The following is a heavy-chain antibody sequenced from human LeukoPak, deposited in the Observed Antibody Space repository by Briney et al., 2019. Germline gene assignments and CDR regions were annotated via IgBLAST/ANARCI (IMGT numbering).Heavy chain of an antibody. V-gene: IGHV6-1*01. CDR1: GDSVSSNSAA. D-gene: IGHD3-3*01. Sequence: SQTLSLTCAISGDSVSSNSAAWNWIRQSPSRGLEWLGRTYYRSKWYNDYAVSVKSRITINPDTSKNQFSLQLNSVTPEDTAIYYCARGLTIFGVVVRRGNWFDTWGQGTLVTVSS. CDR3: ARGLTIFGVVVRRGNWFDT. CDR2: TYYRSKWYN. J-gene: IGHJ5*02.